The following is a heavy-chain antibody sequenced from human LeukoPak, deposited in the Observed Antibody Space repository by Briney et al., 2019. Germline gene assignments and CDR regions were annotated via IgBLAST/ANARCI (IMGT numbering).Heavy chain of an antibody. CDR1: GFTFSSYS. D-gene: IGHD6-13*01. Sequence: GGSLRLSCAASGFTFSSYSMNWVRQAPGKGLEWVSSISSSSSYIYYADSVKGRFTISRDNSKNTVYLQMSSLRVDDTAVYYCAKGGAAAGRYYYYYMDVWGKGTTVTVSS. J-gene: IGHJ6*03. CDR3: AKGGAAAGRYYYYYMDV. CDR2: ISSSSSYI. V-gene: IGHV3-21*04.